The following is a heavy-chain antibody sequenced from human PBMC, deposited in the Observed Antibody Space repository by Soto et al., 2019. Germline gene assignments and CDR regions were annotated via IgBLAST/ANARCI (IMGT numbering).Heavy chain of an antibody. CDR1: GFTLSNYA. D-gene: IGHD2-8*01. V-gene: IGHV3-48*01. CDR3: ARDHEWAFDI. CDR2: LSGSRTTV. Sequence: GESLRLSCAASGFTLSNYAMHWVRQAPGKGLEWISYLSGSRTTVNYADSVKGRFTVSRDNGKNSLYLQMNRLRAEDTAIYYCARDHEWAFDIWGQGTMVTVSS. J-gene: IGHJ3*02.